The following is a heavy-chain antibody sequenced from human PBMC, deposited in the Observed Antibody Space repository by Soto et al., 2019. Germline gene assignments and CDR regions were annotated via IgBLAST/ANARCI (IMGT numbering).Heavy chain of an antibody. D-gene: IGHD3-3*01. Sequence: PSETLSLTCSVSGGSVRSGGYYWSWIRQHPGKGLEWVGYIYYSGSTYYNPSLRSRLTMSVDTSKSQFSLNLSSVTAADTAVYYCARVSITILSSSAPNWFDPWGQGTLVTVSS. CDR3: ARVSITILSSSAPNWFDP. CDR2: IYYSGST. V-gene: IGHV4-31*03. CDR1: GGSVRSGGYY. J-gene: IGHJ5*02.